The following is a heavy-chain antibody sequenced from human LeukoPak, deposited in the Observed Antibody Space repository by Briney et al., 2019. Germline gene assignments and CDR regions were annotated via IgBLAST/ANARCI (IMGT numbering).Heavy chain of an antibody. V-gene: IGHV4-4*07. CDR3: ARGSSWYDY. CDR2: IYTSGST. D-gene: IGHD6-13*01. J-gene: IGHJ4*02. CDR1: DGSISSDY. Sequence: SETLSLTCTVSDGSISSDYWTWIRQPAGKGLEWIGRIYTSGSTNYNPSLKSRVTMSVDTSKNQLSLKLTSVTAADTAVYYCARGSSWYDYWGQGILVTVSS.